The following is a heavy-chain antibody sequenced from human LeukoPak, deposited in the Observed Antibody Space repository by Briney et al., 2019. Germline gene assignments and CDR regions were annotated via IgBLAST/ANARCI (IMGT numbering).Heavy chain of an antibody. CDR2: INPSAGST. CDR1: GYTFSNYY. V-gene: IGHV1-46*01. J-gene: IGHJ4*02. Sequence: ASVKVSCKASGYTFSNYYIHWVRQAPGQGLEWMGIINPSAGSTTYAPKFQGRVTMTGDTSTRTVYMELSSLRSEDTAVYYCARDPINYYDSSGNYYRFFDYWGQGTLVTVSS. D-gene: IGHD3-22*01. CDR3: ARDPINYYDSSGNYYRFFDY.